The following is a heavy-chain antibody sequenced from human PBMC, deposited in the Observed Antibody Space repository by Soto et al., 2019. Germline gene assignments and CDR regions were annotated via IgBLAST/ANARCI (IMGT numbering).Heavy chain of an antibody. V-gene: IGHV1-18*01. CDR1: GYTFTNYG. D-gene: IGHD6-6*01. CDR3: ARAGGGGIIVLTARPEDF. Sequence: QVQLVQSGAEVRKPGASVKVSCKTSGYTFTNYGISWVRQAPGQGLEWMGGISAYNGNTNYARKLQGRVTMTTDTSTSTAYMELRSLTSDDTAVYYCARAGGGGIIVLTARPEDFWGQGTLVTVSS. J-gene: IGHJ4*02. CDR2: ISAYNGNT.